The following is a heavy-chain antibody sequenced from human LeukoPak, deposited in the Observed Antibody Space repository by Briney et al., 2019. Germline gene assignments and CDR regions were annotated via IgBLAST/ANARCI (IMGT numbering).Heavy chain of an antibody. CDR2: IYYSGST. CDR1: CGSISSYY. J-gene: IGHJ5*02. V-gene: IGHV4-59*01. CDR3: ARGGYCSGGSCYFSWFNP. Sequence: SSEPLSLTCTVSCGSISSYYWSWIRQPPGKGLEWIGYIYYSGSTNYNPSLKSRVTISLDTSKNQFSLKLSSVTAADTAVYYCARGGYCSGGSCYFSWFNPWGQGTLVTVSS. D-gene: IGHD2-15*01.